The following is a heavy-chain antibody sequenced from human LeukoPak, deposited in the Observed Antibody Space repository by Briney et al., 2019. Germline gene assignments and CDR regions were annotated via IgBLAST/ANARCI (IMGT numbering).Heavy chain of an antibody. CDR1: GGSISSYY. Sequence: SETLSLTCTVSGGSISSYYWSWIRQPAGKGLEWIGRIYTSGSTNYNPSLESRVTMSVDTSKNQFSLKLSSVTAADTAVYYCASEKPEKLYFDYWGQGTLVTVSS. CDR2: IYTSGST. CDR3: ASEKPEKLYFDY. J-gene: IGHJ4*02. V-gene: IGHV4-4*07.